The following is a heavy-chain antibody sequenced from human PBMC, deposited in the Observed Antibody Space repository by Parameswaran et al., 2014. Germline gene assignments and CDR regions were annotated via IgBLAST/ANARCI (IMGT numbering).Heavy chain of an antibody. CDR2: MNPNSGNT. Sequence: WVRQAPGQGLEWMGWMNPNSGNTGYAQKFQGRVTMTRNTSISTAYMELSSLRSEDTAVYYCARGTIGDFWSGYYGGFDYWGQGGTLVTVSS. V-gene: IGHV1-8*01. CDR3: ARGTIGDFWSGYYGGFDY. D-gene: IGHD3-3*01. J-gene: IGHJ4*02.